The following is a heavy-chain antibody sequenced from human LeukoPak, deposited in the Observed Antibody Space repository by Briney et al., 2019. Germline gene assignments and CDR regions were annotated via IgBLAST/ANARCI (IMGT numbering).Heavy chain of an antibody. V-gene: IGHV1-2*02. J-gene: IGHJ5*02. CDR3: ARESSGAFDP. CDR1: GDTFTGYY. D-gene: IGHD6-19*01. Sequence: ASVKVSCKTSGDTFTGYYLHWVRQAPGQGLEWMGWINPKRGGTQYAQKFQGRVTMTTDTSNSTAYMELIRLTSDDTAVYYCARESSGAFDPWGQGTLVTVSS. CDR2: INPKRGGT.